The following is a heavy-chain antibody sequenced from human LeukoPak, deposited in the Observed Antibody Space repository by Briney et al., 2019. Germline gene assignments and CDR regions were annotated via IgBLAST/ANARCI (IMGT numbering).Heavy chain of an antibody. J-gene: IGHJ6*02. V-gene: IGHV3-30*03. CDR2: ISYDGSNK. Sequence: PGGSLRLSCAASGFTFSSYGMHWVRQAPGKGLEWVAVISYDGSNKYYADSVKGRFTISRDNSKNTLYLQMNSLRAEDTAVYYCARGGSYPSGLHYYGMDAWGQGTTVTVSS. CDR1: GFTFSSYG. CDR3: ARGGSYPSGLHYYGMDA. D-gene: IGHD5-12*01.